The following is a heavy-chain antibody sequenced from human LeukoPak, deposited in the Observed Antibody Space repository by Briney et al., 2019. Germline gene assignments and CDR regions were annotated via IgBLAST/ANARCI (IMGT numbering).Heavy chain of an antibody. CDR3: ARLWGKLDAFDI. Sequence: GGSLRLSCAASGFTFSTYVMQWVRQAPGKGLEYVSAITGDGGYTYYANSVKGRFTISRDNSKKTLYLQMGSLRSDDTAVYYCARLWGKLDAFDIWGRGTMVTVSS. CDR2: ITGDGGYT. V-gene: IGHV3-64*01. D-gene: IGHD7-27*01. J-gene: IGHJ3*02. CDR1: GFTFSTYV.